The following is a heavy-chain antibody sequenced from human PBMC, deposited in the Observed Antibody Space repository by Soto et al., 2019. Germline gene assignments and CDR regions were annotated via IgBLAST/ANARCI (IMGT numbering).Heavy chain of an antibody. V-gene: IGHV1-8*01. J-gene: IGHJ4*02. D-gene: IGHD4-17*01. CDR1: GYTFTSYD. CDR2: MNPNSGNT. CDR3: ARSTNDYGDRH. Sequence: QVQLVQSGAEVKKPGASVKVSCRASGYTFTSYDINWVRQATGQGLEWMGWMNPNSGNTGYAQKLQGRVTMTRNTSISTAYMELSSLTSDDTAVYYCARSTNDYGDRHWGQGALVTVSS.